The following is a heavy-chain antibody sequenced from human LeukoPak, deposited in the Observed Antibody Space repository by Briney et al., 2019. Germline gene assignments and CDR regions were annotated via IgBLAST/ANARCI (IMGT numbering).Heavy chain of an antibody. CDR3: AILQGTFDY. D-gene: IGHD4-11*01. CDR1: GLTFSTYG. V-gene: IGHV3-30*02. Sequence: PGGSLRLSWAASGLTFSTYGFHWVRQAPGRGLEWVAVIHYDGSHKYYADSVKGRFTTSRDNSKNSVYLQMSSLRAEDTAIYYCAILQGTFDYWGQGTRVAVSS. CDR2: IHYDGSHK. J-gene: IGHJ4*02.